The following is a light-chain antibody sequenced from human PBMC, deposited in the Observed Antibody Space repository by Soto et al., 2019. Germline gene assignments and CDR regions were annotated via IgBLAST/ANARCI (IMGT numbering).Light chain of an antibody. Sequence: VLTQPPSASGTPGQRVTISCSGSSSNIGSNTVNWYQQLPGTAPKLLIHSNNQRPSGVPDRFSGSKSGTSASLAISGLQSEDEADYYCAAWDDSLNGYVFGTGTKSPS. V-gene: IGLV1-44*01. CDR1: SSNIGSNT. CDR2: SNN. CDR3: AAWDDSLNGYV. J-gene: IGLJ1*01.